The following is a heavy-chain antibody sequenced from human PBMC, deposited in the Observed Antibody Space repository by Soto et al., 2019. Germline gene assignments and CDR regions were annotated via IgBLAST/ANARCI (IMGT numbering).Heavy chain of an antibody. CDR2: IIPIFGTA. CDR1: GGTFSSYA. CDR3: ARDSGAAAMATGYYYGMDV. V-gene: IGHV1-69*01. D-gene: IGHD5-18*01. J-gene: IGHJ6*02. Sequence: QVQLVQSGAEVKKPVSSVKVSCKASGGTFSSYAISWVRQAPGQGLEWMGGIIPIFGTANYAQKFQGRVTITADESTSKAYMELSSLRSEETAVYYCARDSGAAAMATGYYYGMDVWGQGSTVTVSS.